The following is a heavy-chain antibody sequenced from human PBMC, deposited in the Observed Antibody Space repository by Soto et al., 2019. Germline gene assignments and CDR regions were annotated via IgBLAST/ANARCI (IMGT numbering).Heavy chain of an antibody. D-gene: IGHD3-9*01. CDR3: ARIRYQLPSSVVWFDT. J-gene: IGHJ5*02. Sequence: WTWIRQPPGKGLEWIGEINHVGGTNYNPSLKSRVTISVDTSKNQFSLRLTSVIVADTAVYYCARIRYQLPSSVVWFDTWGQGILVTVSS. V-gene: IGHV4-34*01. CDR2: INHVGGT.